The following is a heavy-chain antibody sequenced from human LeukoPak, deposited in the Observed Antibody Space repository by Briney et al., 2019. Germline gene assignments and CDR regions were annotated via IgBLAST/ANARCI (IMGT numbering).Heavy chain of an antibody. CDR1: GGSISSYY. V-gene: IGHV4-4*07. D-gene: IGHD6-19*01. J-gene: IGHJ5*02. CDR3: TKWVSSGWGTWFDP. CDR2: IYTSGST. Sequence: KPSETLSLTCTVSGGSISSYYWSWIRQPAGKGLEWIGRIYTSGSTNYNPSLKSRVTMSVDTSKNQFPLKLSSVTAADTAVYYCTKWVSSGWGTWFDPWGQGTLVTVSS.